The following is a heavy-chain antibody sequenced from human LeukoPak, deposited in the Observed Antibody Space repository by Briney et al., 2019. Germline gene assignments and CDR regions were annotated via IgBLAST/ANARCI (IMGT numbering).Heavy chain of an antibody. Sequence: SETLSLTCAVSGGSISSYYWNWIRRPPGKGLEWIGYIYYNGNTNYSPSLKSRVTMSVDTSKNLFSLKVSSVTAADTAVYYCARGRSNYYGMDVWGQGTTVTVSS. CDR3: ARGRSNYYGMDV. J-gene: IGHJ6*02. CDR1: GGSISSYY. V-gene: IGHV4-59*01. D-gene: IGHD1-26*01. CDR2: IYYNGNT.